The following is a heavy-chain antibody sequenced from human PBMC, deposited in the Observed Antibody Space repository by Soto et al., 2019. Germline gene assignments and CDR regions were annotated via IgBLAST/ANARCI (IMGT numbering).Heavy chain of an antibody. V-gene: IGHV3-30*03. CDR2: ISYDGSNK. D-gene: IGHD3-10*01. CDR1: GFTFSSYG. Sequence: GGSLRLSCAASGFTFSSYGMHWVRQAPGKGLEWVAVISYDGSNKYYADSVKGRFTISRDNSKNTLYLQMNSLRAEDTAVYYCARFYYGSGSYYNADFSYWGQGTLVTVSS. J-gene: IGHJ4*02. CDR3: ARFYYGSGSYYNADFSY.